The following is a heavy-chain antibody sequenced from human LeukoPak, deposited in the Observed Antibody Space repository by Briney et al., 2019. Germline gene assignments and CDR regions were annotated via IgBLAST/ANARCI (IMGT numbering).Heavy chain of an antibody. V-gene: IGHV3-53*01. CDR2: IYSGGTT. CDR3: ARVGDHFHWNLDL. J-gene: IGHJ2*01. Sequence: AGGSLRLSCAASGFTVGTKYMNWVRQAPRKGLEWVSIIYSGGTTYYADSVKGRFTISRDTSKNTLSLQMNSLRAEDTAVYFCARVGDHFHWNLDLWGRGTLVTVSS. D-gene: IGHD5-24*01. CDR1: GFTVGTKY.